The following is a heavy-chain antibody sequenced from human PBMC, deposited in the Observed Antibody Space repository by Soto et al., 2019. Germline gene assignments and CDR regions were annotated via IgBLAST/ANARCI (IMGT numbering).Heavy chain of an antibody. CDR1: GVTFSTYA. J-gene: IGHJ4*02. CDR2: IIPMFGTA. D-gene: IGHD5-18*01. CDR3: ASGIQLWLRRINNGYSG. Sequence: QVQLVQSGAEVKKPESSVKVSCKAPGVTFSTYAISWVRQAPGQGLEWMGGIIPMFGTAHYAQRFQDRVTITADESTNTVYMELSSLRSEDTAVYFCASGIQLWLRRINNGYSGWGQGTLVTVSS. V-gene: IGHV1-69*12.